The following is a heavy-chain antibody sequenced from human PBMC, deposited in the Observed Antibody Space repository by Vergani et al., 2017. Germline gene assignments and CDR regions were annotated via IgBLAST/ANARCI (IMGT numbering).Heavy chain of an antibody. CDR1: GGTFSSYT. J-gene: IGHJ4*02. Sequence: QVQLVQSGAEVKKPGSSVKVSCKASGGTFSSYTISWVRQAPGQGLEWMGRIIPILGIANYAQKFQGRVTITADKSTSTAYMELSSLRSEDTAVYDCARGVLLWFGDTYFDYWGQGTLVTVSS. V-gene: IGHV1-69*02. CDR2: IIPILGIA. CDR3: ARGVLLWFGDTYFDY. D-gene: IGHD3-10*01.